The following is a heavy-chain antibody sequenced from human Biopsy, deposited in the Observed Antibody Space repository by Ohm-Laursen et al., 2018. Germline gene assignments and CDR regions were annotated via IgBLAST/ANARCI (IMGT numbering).Heavy chain of an antibody. CDR3: AREGRDY. J-gene: IGHJ4*02. Sequence: GSLRLSCAASGFTVSSTYMSWVRQAPGKGLEWVSVIYTGGSTFYADSVKGRFTISRDKSKNTLYLQMNNLTAEDTAVYYCAREGRDYWGQGTLVTVS. V-gene: IGHV3-53*01. CDR2: IYTGGST. CDR1: GFTVSSTY.